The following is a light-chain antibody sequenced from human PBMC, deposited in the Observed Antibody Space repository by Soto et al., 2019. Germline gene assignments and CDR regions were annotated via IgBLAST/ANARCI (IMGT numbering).Light chain of an antibody. Sequence: QSVLTQPPSVSGAPGQRVTISCTGSSSNIGGGYDVHGYQQLPGTAPKLLIYANSNRPSGVPDRFSGSKSGTSASLAITGLQAEDEADYYCQSYDSSLSGSVVFGGGTKLTVL. J-gene: IGLJ2*01. V-gene: IGLV1-40*01. CDR3: QSYDSSLSGSVV. CDR1: SSNIGGGYD. CDR2: ANS.